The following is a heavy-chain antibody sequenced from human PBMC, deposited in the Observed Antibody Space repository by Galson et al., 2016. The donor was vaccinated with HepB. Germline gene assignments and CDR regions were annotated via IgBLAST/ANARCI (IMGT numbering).Heavy chain of an antibody. V-gene: IGHV2-5*01. CDR2: ISWNDDK. Sequence: PALVKPTQTLTLTCSFSGFSLGPSGLGVGWIRQPPGKALECLALISWNDDKRYSASLRSRLTITKNLARNQVVLTMTNMGPEDTGTYYCAHSRDVWGGVFDSWGQGTQVTVSS. CDR1: GFSLGPSGLG. CDR3: AHSRDVWGGVFDS. D-gene: IGHD3-3*01. J-gene: IGHJ4*02.